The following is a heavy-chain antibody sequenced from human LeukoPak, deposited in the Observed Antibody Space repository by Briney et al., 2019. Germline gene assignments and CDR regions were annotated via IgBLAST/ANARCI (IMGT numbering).Heavy chain of an antibody. J-gene: IGHJ4*02. CDR1: GFTFSSYS. V-gene: IGHV3-21*01. D-gene: IGHD1-26*01. CDR3: ARDSTSVGATHPDFDY. CDR2: ISSSSSYI. Sequence: GGSLRLSCAASGFTFSSYSMNWVRQAPGKGLEWVSSISSSSSYIYYADSVKGRFTISRDNAKNSLYLQVNSLRAEDTAVYYCARDSTSVGATHPDFDYWGQGTLVTVSS.